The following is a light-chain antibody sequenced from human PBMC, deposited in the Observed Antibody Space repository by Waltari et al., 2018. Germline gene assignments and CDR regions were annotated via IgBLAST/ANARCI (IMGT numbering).Light chain of an antibody. J-gene: IGLJ2*01. CDR2: RNN. V-gene: IGLV1-47*01. Sequence: QSVLTQPPSASGTPGQRVTISCSGSSSNIGTYYVYWYHQLPGTAPKLLIYRNNQRPSGVPDRFSGSKSGTSASLAISGLRSEDEADYYCAVWDDSLTGRVIFGGGTKLTVL. CDR3: AVWDDSLTGRVI. CDR1: SSNIGTYY.